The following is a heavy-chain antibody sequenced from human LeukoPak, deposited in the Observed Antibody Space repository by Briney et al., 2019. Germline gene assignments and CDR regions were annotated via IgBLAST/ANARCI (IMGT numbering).Heavy chain of an antibody. V-gene: IGHV3-30*04. CDR1: GFNFNSYP. CDR3: ARVLGFGSPPAY. J-gene: IGHJ4*02. Sequence: GGSLRLSCVASGFNFNSYPMHWFGRAPGKGLEGVGLISFDGSDKSYADSVEGRFTISRDNSKNTLYLQMNSLSAEDSAVHYCARVLGFGSPPAYWGQGTQVFVSS. CDR2: ISFDGSDK. D-gene: IGHD3-10*01.